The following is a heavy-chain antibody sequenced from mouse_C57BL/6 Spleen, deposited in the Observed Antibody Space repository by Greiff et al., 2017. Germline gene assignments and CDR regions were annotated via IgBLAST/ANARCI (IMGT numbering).Heavy chain of an antibody. CDR1: GYTFTSYW. Sequence: QVHVKQSGAELVRPGSSVKLSCKASGYTFTSYWMHWVKQRPIQGLEWIGNIDPSDSETHYNQKFKDKATLTVDKSSSTAYMQLSSLTSEDSAVYYCARWGLPYWYFDVWGTGTTVTVSS. D-gene: IGHD2-4*01. V-gene: IGHV1-52*01. CDR2: IDPSDSET. CDR3: ARWGLPYWYFDV. J-gene: IGHJ1*03.